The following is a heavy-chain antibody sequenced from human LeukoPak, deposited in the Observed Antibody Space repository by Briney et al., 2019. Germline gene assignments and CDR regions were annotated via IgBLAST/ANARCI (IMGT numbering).Heavy chain of an antibody. CDR2: IYYSGST. D-gene: IGHD4-17*01. J-gene: IGHJ4*02. CDR3: ARVEGYGDYFDY. V-gene: IGHV4-59*01. CDR1: GGSISSYY. Sequence: SETLSLTCTVSGGSISSYYWSWLRQPPGKGLEWIGYIYYSGSTNYNPSLKSRVTISVDTSKNQFSLKLSSVTAADTAVYYCARVEGYGDYFDYWGQGTLVTVSS.